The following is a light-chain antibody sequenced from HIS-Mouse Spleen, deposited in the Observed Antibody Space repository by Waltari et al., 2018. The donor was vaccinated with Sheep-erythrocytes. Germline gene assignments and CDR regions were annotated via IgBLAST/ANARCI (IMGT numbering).Light chain of an antibody. CDR2: EVS. J-gene: IGLJ3*02. Sequence: SAPPQPPSASGSPGQSVTISCTGTSSDAGGYNYVSWYQQHPGKAPKLMIYEVSKRPLGVPDRFSGSKSGTSATLGITRLQTGDEADYYCGTWDSSLSVWVFGGWTKLTVL. CDR3: GTWDSSLSVWV. V-gene: IGLV2-8*01. CDR1: SSDAGGYNY.